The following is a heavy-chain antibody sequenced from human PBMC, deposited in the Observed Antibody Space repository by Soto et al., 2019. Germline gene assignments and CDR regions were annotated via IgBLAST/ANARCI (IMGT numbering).Heavy chain of an antibody. CDR3: ARDYGDYLGPFDY. D-gene: IGHD4-17*01. Sequence: QVQLQESGPGLVKPSGTLSLTCAVSGGSISSSNWWSWVRQPPGKGLEWIGEIYHSGSTNYNPSLQSRVTISVDKSKNQFSLKLSSVTAADTAVYYCARDYGDYLGPFDYWGQGTLVTVSS. CDR1: GGSISSSNW. V-gene: IGHV4-4*02. CDR2: IYHSGST. J-gene: IGHJ4*02.